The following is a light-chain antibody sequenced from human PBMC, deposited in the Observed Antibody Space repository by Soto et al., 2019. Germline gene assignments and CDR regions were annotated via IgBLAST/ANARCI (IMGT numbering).Light chain of an antibody. CDR2: DAS. V-gene: IGKV1-5*01. CDR1: QSASTF. CDR3: QQYNRYAVT. J-gene: IGKJ1*01. Sequence: DIQMTQSPSTLSASVGDRVTITCRASQSASTFLAWYQQTPGQAPKILIYDASTLQSGVPSRFRASGSGTEFALTISGLQPDDFAVYYCQQYNRYAVTFGQGTKVDIK.